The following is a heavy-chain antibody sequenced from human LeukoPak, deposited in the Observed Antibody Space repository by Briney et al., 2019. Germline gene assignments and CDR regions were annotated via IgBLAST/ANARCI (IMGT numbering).Heavy chain of an antibody. J-gene: IGHJ6*02. V-gene: IGHV4-4*07. CDR1: GGSISSYY. CDR3: ARDTPPPVYYGSGSYEIPLYGMDV. CDR2: IYTSGST. D-gene: IGHD3-10*01. Sequence: PSETLSLTCTVSGGSISSYYWSWIRQPAGKGLEWIGRIYTSGSTNYNPSLKSRVTMSVDTSKNQFSLKLSFVTAADTAVYYCARDTPPPVYYGSGSYEIPLYGMDVWGQGTTVTVSS.